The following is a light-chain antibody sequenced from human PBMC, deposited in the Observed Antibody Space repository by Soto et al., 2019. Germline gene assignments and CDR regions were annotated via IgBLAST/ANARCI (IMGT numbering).Light chain of an antibody. CDR3: QQYNSYSQT. Sequence: EIQMTQSPSTLSASVGDRVTITCRASQSTSSWLAWYQQKPGKAPKLLIYDASSLDSGVPSRFSGSGSGTEFTLTISSLQPDDFATYYCQQYNSYSQTFGQGTKVDIK. CDR2: DAS. V-gene: IGKV1-5*01. J-gene: IGKJ1*01. CDR1: QSTSSW.